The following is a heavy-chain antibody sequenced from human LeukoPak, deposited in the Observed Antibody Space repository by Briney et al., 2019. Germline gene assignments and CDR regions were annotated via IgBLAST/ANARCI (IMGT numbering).Heavy chain of an antibody. Sequence: GGSLRLSCTASGFIFTSYLMNWVRQAPGKGLEWVADIKQDGSEKYYVDSVKGRFTISRDNAKNSLYLQMNSLRAEDTAVYYCATSMLFAFDIWGQGTMVTVSS. CDR1: GFIFTSYL. J-gene: IGHJ3*02. CDR2: IKQDGSEK. CDR3: ATSMLFAFDI. D-gene: IGHD2-8*01. V-gene: IGHV3-7*01.